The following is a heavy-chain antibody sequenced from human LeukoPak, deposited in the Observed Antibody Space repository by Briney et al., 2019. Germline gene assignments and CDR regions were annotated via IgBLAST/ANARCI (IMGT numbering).Heavy chain of an antibody. CDR1: GFTFGDYA. V-gene: IGHV3-49*04. J-gene: IGHJ4*02. Sequence: GGSLRLSCTASGFTFGDYAMSWVRQAPGKGLEWVGFIRSRPYGGTTEYAASVEGRFTISRDDSKSIAFLQMNSLKTEDTAVYYCTSDRVGATSPFDYWGQGTLVTVSS. CDR3: TSDRVGATSPFDY. D-gene: IGHD1-26*01. CDR2: IRSRPYGGTT.